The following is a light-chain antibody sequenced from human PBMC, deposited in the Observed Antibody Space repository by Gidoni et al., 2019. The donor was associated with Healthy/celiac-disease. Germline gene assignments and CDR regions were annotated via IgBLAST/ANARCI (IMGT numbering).Light chain of an antibody. Sequence: DIVTTQSPLSLPVTPGEPASISCRSSQSLLHSNGYNSLDWYLQKPGQSPQLLIYLGANRASGVPDRFSGSGSGTDFTLKISRVEAEDVGVYYCMQALQTPRAFGQGTKVEIK. CDR1: QSLLHSNGYNS. CDR3: MQALQTPRA. V-gene: IGKV2-28*01. CDR2: LGA. J-gene: IGKJ1*01.